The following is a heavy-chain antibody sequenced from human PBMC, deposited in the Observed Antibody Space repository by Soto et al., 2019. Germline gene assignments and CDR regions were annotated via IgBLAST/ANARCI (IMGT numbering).Heavy chain of an antibody. CDR1: GFTFSSYA. D-gene: IGHD2-2*01. Sequence: EVQLLESGGGLVQPGGSLRLSCAASGFTFSSYAMSWVRQAPGKGLEWVSAISGSGDSTYYADSVKGRFTISRDNSKNTLYLQMNSLRADDTAVYYCAKGVLGYCTSTSCHAYWFDPWGQGTLVTVSS. J-gene: IGHJ5*02. V-gene: IGHV3-23*01. CDR2: ISGSGDST. CDR3: AKGVLGYCTSTSCHAYWFDP.